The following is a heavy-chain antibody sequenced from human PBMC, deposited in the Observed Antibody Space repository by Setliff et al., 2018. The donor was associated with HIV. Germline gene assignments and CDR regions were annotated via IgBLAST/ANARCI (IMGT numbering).Heavy chain of an antibody. V-gene: IGHV1-18*01. Sequence: ASVKVSCKASGYTLTSYGISWVRQAPGQGLEWMGWISAYNGNTNYAQKVQGRVTMTTDTSTSTAYMELRSLRSDDTAVYYCARDRGVYCRSPNCYSPVDAFDIWGQGTMVTVSS. CDR2: ISAYNGNT. D-gene: IGHD2-2*01. J-gene: IGHJ3*02. CDR1: GYTLTSYG. CDR3: ARDRGVYCRSPNCYSPVDAFDI.